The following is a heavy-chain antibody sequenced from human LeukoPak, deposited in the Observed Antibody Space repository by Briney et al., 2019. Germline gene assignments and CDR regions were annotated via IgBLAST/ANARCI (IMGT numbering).Heavy chain of an antibody. J-gene: IGHJ3*02. CDR1: GFTLSSCA. CDR2: ISGSGVTT. V-gene: IGHV3-23*01. D-gene: IGHD1-26*01. Sequence: GGSLRLSCTASGFTLSSCAMSWVRQAPGKGLECVSTISGSGVTTRYADSVRGRFTISRDSSKNTLYLQMNSLRAEDTAIYYCTKGPWDLPHAFDIWGLGTIVTVSS. CDR3: TKGPWDLPHAFDI.